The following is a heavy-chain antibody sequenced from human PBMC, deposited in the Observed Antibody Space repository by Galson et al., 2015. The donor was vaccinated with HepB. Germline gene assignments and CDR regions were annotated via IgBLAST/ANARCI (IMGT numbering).Heavy chain of an antibody. D-gene: IGHD3-22*01. J-gene: IGHJ4*02. CDR2: ISAYNGNT. CDR3: ARDIDSGFYYGGRTGAYFDY. CDR1: GYTFTNYG. Sequence: SVKVSCKASGYTFTNYGISWVRQAPGQGLEWMGWISAYNGNTNYAQKFQGRVTMTTDTSTNTAYMELRSLRSDDTTVYYFARDIDSGFYYGGRTGAYFDYWVQGTLVTASS. V-gene: IGHV1-18*01.